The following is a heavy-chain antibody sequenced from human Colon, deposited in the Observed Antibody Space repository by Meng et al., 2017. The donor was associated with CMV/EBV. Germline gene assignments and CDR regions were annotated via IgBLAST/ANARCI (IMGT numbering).Heavy chain of an antibody. J-gene: IGHJ4*02. CDR1: GGTFNNYA. V-gene: IGHV1-69*06. CDR2: IISVDGTT. D-gene: IGHD3-3*01. Sequence: SVKVSCKASGGTFNNYAMSWVRQAPGQGLEWMGGIISVDGTTKYAEKFRDRVTITEDKSTTTAYLEMSSLRSDDTALYYCATPVKYYAAWGGYPPFDFWGQGTLVTVSS. CDR3: ATPVKYYAAWGGYPPFDF.